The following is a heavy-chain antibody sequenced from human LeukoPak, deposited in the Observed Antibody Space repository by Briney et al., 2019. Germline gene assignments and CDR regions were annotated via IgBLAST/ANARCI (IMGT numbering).Heavy chain of an antibody. Sequence: ASVKVSCKASGYTFTGYYMHWVRQAPGQGLEWMGWINPNSGGTNYAQKFQGRVTMTRDTSISTAYMELSRLRSDDTAVHYCARDSSSSWSPFDYWGQGTLVTVSS. V-gene: IGHV1-2*02. CDR2: INPNSGGT. J-gene: IGHJ4*02. CDR3: ARDSSSSWSPFDY. D-gene: IGHD6-13*01. CDR1: GYTFTGYY.